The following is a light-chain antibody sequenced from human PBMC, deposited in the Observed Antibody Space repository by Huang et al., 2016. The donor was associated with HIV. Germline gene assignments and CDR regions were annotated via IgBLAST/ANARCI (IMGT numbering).Light chain of an antibody. J-gene: IGKJ3*01. V-gene: IGKV3-11*01. Sequence: EVLLTQSPATLSLSPGERATLSCRASQTVSNYLLWYHQKPGQAPRLLIYDASTRATGIPARFSGSGSGTDFTLTISSLEPEDTAVYYCQQRSNWPPFTFGPGTRVDIK. CDR2: DAS. CDR1: QTVSNY. CDR3: QQRSNWPPFT.